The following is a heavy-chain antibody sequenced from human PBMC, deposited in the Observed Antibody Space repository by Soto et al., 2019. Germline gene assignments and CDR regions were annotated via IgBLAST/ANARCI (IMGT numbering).Heavy chain of an antibody. CDR2: IDPSDSYT. Sequence: PGESLKISCKGSGYSFTNYWISWVRQMPGKGLEWMGRIDPSDSYTNYSPSFQGHVTISADKSISTAYLQWSSLKASDTAMYYCARVGYYYDSSGYYRETWFDPWGQGTLVTVSS. J-gene: IGHJ5*02. CDR1: GYSFTNYW. D-gene: IGHD3-22*01. V-gene: IGHV5-10-1*01. CDR3: ARVGYYYDSSGYYRETWFDP.